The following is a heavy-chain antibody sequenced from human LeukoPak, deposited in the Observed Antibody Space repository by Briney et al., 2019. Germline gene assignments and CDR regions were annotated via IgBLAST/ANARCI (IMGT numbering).Heavy chain of an antibody. CDR2: IYYSGST. Sequence: SETLSLTCAVSGGSISSYYWRWIRQPPGKGLEWIGYIYYSGSTNYSPSLKSRVTISVDTSKNQFSLKLSSVTAADTAVYYCARDRLERRTSYYGMDVWGQGTTVTVSS. J-gene: IGHJ6*02. CDR1: GGSISSYY. V-gene: IGHV4-59*01. CDR3: ARDRLERRTSYYGMDV. D-gene: IGHD1-1*01.